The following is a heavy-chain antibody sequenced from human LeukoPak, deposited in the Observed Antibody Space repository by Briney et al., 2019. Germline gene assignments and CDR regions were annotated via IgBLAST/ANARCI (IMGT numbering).Heavy chain of an antibody. CDR2: IDWNGDAL. CDR3: ARDLSATWYSLAY. D-gene: IGHD2-15*01. V-gene: IGHV3-20*04. J-gene: IGHJ4*01. Sequence: GGSLRLSCVGAGFSNADYGMSWVRQGPGKGLEWVAGIDWNGDALQYADSVKGRFTISRDNAKNSLYLQMNTLRPEDTAVYYCARDLSATWYSLAYWGHGTLVTVSS. CDR1: GFSNADYG.